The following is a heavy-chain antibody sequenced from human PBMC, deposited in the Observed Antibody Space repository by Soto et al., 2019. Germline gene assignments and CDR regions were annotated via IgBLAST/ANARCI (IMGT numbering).Heavy chain of an antibody. CDR1: GFTFSDSA. D-gene: IGHD4-17*01. CDR3: AKGAWTVTRAYRYFNL. V-gene: IGHV3-23*01. Sequence: GGSLRLSCEASGFTFSDSAMSWVRQAPGKGLEWVSSISSSGGSTYFADSVKGRFTISRDNPKNTLYLRMNSLRAEDTALYYCAKGAWTVTRAYRYFNLWGRGTLVTVSS. CDR2: ISSSGGST. J-gene: IGHJ2*01.